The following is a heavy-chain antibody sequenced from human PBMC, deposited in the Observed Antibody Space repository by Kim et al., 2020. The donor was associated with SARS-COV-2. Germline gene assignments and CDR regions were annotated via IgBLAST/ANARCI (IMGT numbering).Heavy chain of an antibody. CDR1: GGSISSGGYY. CDR2: IYYSGST. Sequence: SETLSLTCTVSGGSISSGGYYWSWIRQHPGKGLEWIGYIYYSGSTYYNPSLKSRVTISVDTSKNQFSLKLSSVTAADTAVYYCARTRITMIVVVTHFDYWGPRTLVTVSS. D-gene: IGHD3-22*01. V-gene: IGHV4-31*03. J-gene: IGHJ4*02. CDR3: ARTRITMIVVVTHFDY.